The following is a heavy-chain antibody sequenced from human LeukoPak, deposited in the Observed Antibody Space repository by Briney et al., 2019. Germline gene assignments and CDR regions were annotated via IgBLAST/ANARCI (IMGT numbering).Heavy chain of an antibody. CDR3: ARGGGYNWNDVWYFDY. V-gene: IGHV1-3*03. D-gene: IGHD1-1*01. CDR1: GYTFTSYA. CDR2: INAGNGNT. Sequence: ASVKVSCKASGYTFTSYAMHWVRQAPGQRLEWMGWINAGNGNTKYSQEFQGRVTMTRDMSTSTVYMELSSLRSEDTAVYYCARGGGYNWNDVWYFDYWGQGTLVTVSS. J-gene: IGHJ4*02.